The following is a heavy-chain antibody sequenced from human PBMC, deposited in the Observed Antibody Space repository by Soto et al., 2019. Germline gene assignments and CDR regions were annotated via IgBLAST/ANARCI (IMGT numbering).Heavy chain of an antibody. J-gene: IGHJ2*01. CDR2: NWYDGKNK. Sequence: QVQVVESGGGVVQPGRSLRLSCAASGFALSDYGMHWVRQAPGEGLEWVAINWYDGKNKFYADSVKGRFTISRDNPKNMLYLQMESLRAEDTGVYYCARDGAFGENRGWWFDLWGRGTLVTVSS. V-gene: IGHV3-33*01. D-gene: IGHD3-10*01. CDR1: GFALSDYG. CDR3: ARDGAFGENRGWWFDL.